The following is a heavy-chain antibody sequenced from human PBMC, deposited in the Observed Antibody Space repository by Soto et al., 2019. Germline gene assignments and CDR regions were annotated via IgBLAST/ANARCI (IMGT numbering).Heavy chain of an antibody. D-gene: IGHD1-1*01. J-gene: IGHJ4*02. CDR2: ISSSSSYI. CDR3: ARDSEPLRFGY. CDR1: GFTFSSYS. V-gene: IGHV3-21*01. Sequence: GGSLRLSCAASGFTFSSYSMNWARQAPGKGLEWVSSISSSSSYIYYADSVKGRFTISRDNAKNSLYLQMNSLRAEDTAVYYCARDSEPLRFGYWGQGTLVTVSS.